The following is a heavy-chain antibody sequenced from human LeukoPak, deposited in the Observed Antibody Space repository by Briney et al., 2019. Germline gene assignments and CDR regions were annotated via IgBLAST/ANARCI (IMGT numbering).Heavy chain of an antibody. V-gene: IGHV3-30*03. CDR3: TSRITSSGSRGNVN. CDR2: ISYDGSNK. CDR1: GFTLTTNG. D-gene: IGHD1-14*01. J-gene: IGHJ4*02. Sequence: QPGRSLRLSCPASGFTLTTNGMHWVRQAPGKGLEWVAVISYDGSNKYYADSVKGRFTISRDNSKKTLYLQMSSLRAEDTAVYYCTSRITSSGSRGNVNWGPRTLVTVSS.